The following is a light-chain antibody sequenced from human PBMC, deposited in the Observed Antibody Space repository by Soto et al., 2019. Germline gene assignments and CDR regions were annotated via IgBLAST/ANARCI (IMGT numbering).Light chain of an antibody. CDR2: EVT. J-gene: IGLJ1*01. CDR3: ASYGGSNNFV. CDR1: SSDVGGYSF. Sequence: QSALTQPPSASGSPGQSVTISCTGTSSDVGGYSFVSWYQHHPGKAPKLMIYEVTKRPSGVPDRFSGSKSGNTASLTVSGLQADYEDDYYCASYGGSNNFVFGTGTKVTVL. V-gene: IGLV2-8*01.